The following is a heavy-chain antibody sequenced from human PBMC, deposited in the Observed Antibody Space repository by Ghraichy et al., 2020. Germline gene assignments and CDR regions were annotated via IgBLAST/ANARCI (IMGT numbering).Heavy chain of an antibody. CDR1: GFIFHKTW. Sequence: GVSLRLSCEASGFIFHKTWMGWVRQAPGKGLEWVAITNDDAKEKYYADAVKGRFTISRDNARQTLYVQMNSLRVDDTAVYYCVRDPSHGAIDYWGQGTLVSVSS. CDR3: VRDPSHGAIDY. V-gene: IGHV3-7*03. J-gene: IGHJ4*02. CDR2: TNDDAKEK. D-gene: IGHD4-17*01.